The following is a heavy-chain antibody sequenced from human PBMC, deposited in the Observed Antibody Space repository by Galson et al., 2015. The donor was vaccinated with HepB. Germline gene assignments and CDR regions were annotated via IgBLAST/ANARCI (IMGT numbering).Heavy chain of an antibody. CDR2: IDPSDSYT. J-gene: IGHJ6*02. V-gene: IGHV5-10-1*01. Sequence: QSGAEVKEPGGSLTISCEASGYTFTNYWIDWVRQPPGKGLEWMGRIDPSDSYTDYSPSFQGHVTISLDKSINTAYLHWGSLKASDSAMYYCTRHQRAAAGVYFHYGMDVWGQGTTVTVSS. CDR3: TRHQRAAAGVYFHYGMDV. CDR1: GYTFTNYW. D-gene: IGHD6-25*01.